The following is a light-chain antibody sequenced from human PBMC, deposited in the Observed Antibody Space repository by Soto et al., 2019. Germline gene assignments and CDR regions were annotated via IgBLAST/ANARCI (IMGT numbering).Light chain of an antibody. V-gene: IGLV2-14*01. CDR3: LSYSSSTSPYV. Sequence: QSALTQPASVSGSPGQSITISCTGTSSDVGGYNFVSWYQQHPGKAPKLMIYDVTNRPSGVSNRFSGSKSGNTASLTISGLQAEDEADYYCLSYSSSTSPYVLGTGTKVNVL. CDR1: SSDVGGYNF. J-gene: IGLJ1*01. CDR2: DVT.